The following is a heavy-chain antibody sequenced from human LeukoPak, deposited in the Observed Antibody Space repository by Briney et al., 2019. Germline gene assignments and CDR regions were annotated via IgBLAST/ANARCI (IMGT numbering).Heavy chain of an antibody. Sequence: GESLKISCKGSGYSFTSYWIGWVRQMPGKGLEWMGIIYPGDSDTRYSPSFQGQVTISADKSISTAYLQWSSLKASDTAMYYCARHADFGVVIRYSYGMDVWGQGTTVTVSS. V-gene: IGHV5-51*01. D-gene: IGHD3-3*01. J-gene: IGHJ6*02. CDR1: GYSFTSYW. CDR3: ARHADFGVVIRYSYGMDV. CDR2: IYPGDSDT.